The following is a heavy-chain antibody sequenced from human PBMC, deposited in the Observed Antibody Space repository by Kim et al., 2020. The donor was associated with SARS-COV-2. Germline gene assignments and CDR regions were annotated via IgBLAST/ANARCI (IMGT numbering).Heavy chain of an antibody. D-gene: IGHD6-13*01. CDR3: ARGFNSFYSSSWDYYYYGMDV. CDR2: INHSGST. J-gene: IGHJ6*02. V-gene: IGHV4-34*01. Sequence: SEILSLTCAVYGGSFSGYYWSWIRQPPGKGLEWIGEINHSGSTNYNPSLKSRVTISVDTSKNQFSLKLSSVTAADTAVYYCARGFNSFYSSSWDYYYYGMDVWGQGTTVTVSS. CDR1: GGSFSGYY.